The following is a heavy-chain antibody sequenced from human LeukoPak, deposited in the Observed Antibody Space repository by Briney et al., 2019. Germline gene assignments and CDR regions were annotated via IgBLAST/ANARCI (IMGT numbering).Heavy chain of an antibody. CDR2: IYHSGST. D-gene: IGHD5-18*01. Sequence: MPSETLSLTCTVSGGSISSSSYYWGWIRQPPGKGLEWIGSIYHSGSTNYNPSLKSRVTISVDTSNNQFSLKLSSVTAADTALYYCARADPYDTARYFDLWGRGTLVTVPS. CDR3: ARADPYDTARYFDL. CDR1: GGSISSSSYY. V-gene: IGHV4-39*07. J-gene: IGHJ2*01.